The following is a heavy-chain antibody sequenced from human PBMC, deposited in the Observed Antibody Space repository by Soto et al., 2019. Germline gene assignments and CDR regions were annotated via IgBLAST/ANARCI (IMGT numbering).Heavy chain of an antibody. Sequence: GGSLRLSCAASGFTFSSYGMHWVRQAPGKGLEWVAVIWYDGSNKYYADSVKGRFTISRDNSKNTLYLQMNSLRAEGTAVYYCARDRTVTLFDYWGQGTLVTVSS. CDR3: ARDRTVTLFDY. J-gene: IGHJ4*02. V-gene: IGHV3-33*01. CDR2: IWYDGSNK. D-gene: IGHD4-17*01. CDR1: GFTFSSYG.